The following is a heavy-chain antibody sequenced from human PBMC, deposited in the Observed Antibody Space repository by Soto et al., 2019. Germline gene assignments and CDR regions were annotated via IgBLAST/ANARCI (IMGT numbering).Heavy chain of an antibody. Sequence: GVSLRLSCAASGFTFSSYGMHWVRQAPGKGLEWVAVISYDGSNKYYADSVKGRFTISRDNSKNTLYLQMNSLRAEDTAVYYCAKAYCTNGVCWEPDYYYYYGMDVWGQGTTVTVSS. CDR3: AKAYCTNGVCWEPDYYYYYGMDV. D-gene: IGHD2-8*01. CDR2: ISYDGSNK. V-gene: IGHV3-30*18. J-gene: IGHJ6*02. CDR1: GFTFSSYG.